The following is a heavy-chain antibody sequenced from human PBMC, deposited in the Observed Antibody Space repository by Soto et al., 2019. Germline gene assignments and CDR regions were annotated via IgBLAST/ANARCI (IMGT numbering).Heavy chain of an antibody. D-gene: IGHD1-26*01. J-gene: IGHJ3*02. CDR3: ASAGAVGATDAFNI. CDR1: GYSFTKYW. Sequence: PGESLKISCKGSGYSFTKYWIAWVRQMPGKGLEWMGIIYPGDSDTRYSPSFQGHVIISVDKSTNTAYVHWISLKASDTAMYYCASAGAVGATDAFNIWGQGTMVTVSS. CDR2: IYPGDSDT. V-gene: IGHV5-51*01.